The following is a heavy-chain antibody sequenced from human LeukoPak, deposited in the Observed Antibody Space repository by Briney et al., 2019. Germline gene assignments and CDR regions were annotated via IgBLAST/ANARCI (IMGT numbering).Heavy chain of an antibody. CDR2: FDPEDGET. D-gene: IGHD6-13*01. Sequence: ASVKVSCKVSGYTLTELSMHWVRQAPGKGLEWMGGFDPEDGETIYAQKFQGRVTMTEDTSTDTAYMELSSLRSEDTAVYYCATLEQQGNWFDPWGQGTPVTVSS. V-gene: IGHV1-24*01. CDR3: ATLEQQGNWFDP. J-gene: IGHJ5*02. CDR1: GYTLTELS.